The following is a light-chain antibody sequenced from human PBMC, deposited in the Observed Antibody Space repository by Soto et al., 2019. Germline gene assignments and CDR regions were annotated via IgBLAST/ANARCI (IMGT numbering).Light chain of an antibody. J-gene: IGKJ4*01. CDR2: CAS. Sequence: EIVLTQSPGALSLSPGERATLSCRASQTVSDNYLAWYQQKPGQAPRLLIYCASTRATGIPDRFSGSGSGTDFTLTISRLEPEDFAVYYCQQYGGSPRVSFGGGTKVEIK. CDR1: QTVSDNY. CDR3: QQYGGSPRVS. V-gene: IGKV3-20*01.